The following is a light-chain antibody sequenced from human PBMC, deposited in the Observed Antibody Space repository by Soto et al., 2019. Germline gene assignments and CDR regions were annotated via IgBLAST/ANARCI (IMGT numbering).Light chain of an antibody. J-gene: IGKJ5*01. CDR2: GAY. Sequence: EIVLTQSPATLSLSPGERATLSCRASQSVSSYLAWYQQKPGQPPRLLIHGAYIRATGIAARFSGLGSGTEFTLTISSLQSEDFGVYYCQQYNKWPQTFGQGTRLEIK. V-gene: IGKV3-15*01. CDR1: QSVSSY. CDR3: QQYNKWPQT.